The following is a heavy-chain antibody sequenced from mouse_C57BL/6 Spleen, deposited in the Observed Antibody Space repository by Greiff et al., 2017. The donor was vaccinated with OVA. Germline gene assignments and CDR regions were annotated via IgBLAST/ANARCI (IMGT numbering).Heavy chain of an antibody. V-gene: IGHV5-17*01. Sequence: EVKLMESGGGLVKPGGSLKLSCAASGFTFSDYGMHWVRQALEKGLEWVAYISSGSSTIYYADTVKGRFTISRDNAKNTLFLQMTSLRSEDTAMYYCARLAYYAMDYWGQGTSVTVSS. CDR3: ARLAYYAMDY. CDR1: GFTFSDYG. CDR2: ISSGSSTI. J-gene: IGHJ4*01.